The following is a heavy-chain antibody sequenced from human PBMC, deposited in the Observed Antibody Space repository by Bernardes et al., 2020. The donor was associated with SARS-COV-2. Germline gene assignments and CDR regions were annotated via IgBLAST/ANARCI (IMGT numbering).Heavy chain of an antibody. CDR2: INPNSGGT. J-gene: IGHJ6*02. V-gene: IGHV1-2*02. D-gene: IGHD4-4*01. Sequence: ASMKVSCKASGYTFTGYYMHWVRQAPGQGLEWMGWINPNSGGTNYAQKFQGRVTMTRDTSISTAYMELSRLRSDDTAVYYCARVSSNYVLPDNYGMDVWGQGTTVTVSS. CDR3: ARVSSNYVLPDNYGMDV. CDR1: GYTFTGYY.